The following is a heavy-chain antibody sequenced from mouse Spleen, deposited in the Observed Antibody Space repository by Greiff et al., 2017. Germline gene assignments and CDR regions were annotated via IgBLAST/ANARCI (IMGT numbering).Heavy chain of an antibody. CDR1: GYAFSSSW. J-gene: IGHJ4*01. Sequence: VKVVESGPELVKPGASVKISCKASGYAFSSSWMNWVKQRPGKGLEWIGRIYPGDGDTNYNGKFKGKATLTADKSSSTAYMQLSSLTSEDSAVYFCARGMDYWGQGTSVTVSS. CDR2: IYPGDGDT. CDR3: ARGMDY. V-gene: IGHV1-82*01.